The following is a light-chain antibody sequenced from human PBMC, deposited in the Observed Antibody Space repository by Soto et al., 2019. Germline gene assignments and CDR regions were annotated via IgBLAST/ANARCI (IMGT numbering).Light chain of an antibody. J-gene: IGKJ1*01. V-gene: IGKV3-20*01. Sequence: EIVLTQSPDTLSLFPGERATLSCRASQSVSSTYLAWYQQKPSQAPRPLISAASSRATGTPDRFSGSGSGTDFTLTIIRLEPEDFAVYYCQQYGSSRWTFGQGTKVDIK. CDR3: QQYGSSRWT. CDR1: QSVSSTY. CDR2: AAS.